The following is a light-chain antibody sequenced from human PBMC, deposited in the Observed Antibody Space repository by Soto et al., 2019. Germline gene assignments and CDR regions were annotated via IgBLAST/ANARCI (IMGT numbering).Light chain of an antibody. J-gene: IGKJ4*01. CDR3: QYLNSHPLS. Sequence: IQLTQSPSSLSASVGDRVTITCRASRGISSYLAWYQQKPGKAPKLLIYLASTLQSGVPSRFSGSGSGTDFSLTISSLQPEDVATYSCQYLNSHPLSFGGGTKVEIK. CDR1: RGISSY. CDR2: LAS. V-gene: IGKV1-9*01.